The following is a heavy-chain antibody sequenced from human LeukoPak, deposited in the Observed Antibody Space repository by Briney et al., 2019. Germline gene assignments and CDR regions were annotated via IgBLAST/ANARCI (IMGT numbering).Heavy chain of an antibody. CDR2: INPNSGGT. Sequence: GASVKVSCKASGYTFTGYYMHWVRQAPGQGLEWMGWINPNSGGTNYAQKFQGRVTMTRDTSISTAYMELSRLRSDDTAVYYCARDPRDGDYDFGDYWGQGTLVTVSS. CDR1: GYTFTGYY. CDR3: ARDPRDGDYDFGDY. D-gene: IGHD4-17*01. J-gene: IGHJ4*02. V-gene: IGHV1-2*02.